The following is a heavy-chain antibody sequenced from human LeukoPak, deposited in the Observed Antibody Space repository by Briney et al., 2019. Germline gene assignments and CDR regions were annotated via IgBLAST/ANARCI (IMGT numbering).Heavy chain of an antibody. Sequence: SDTLSLTCAVSGYSMTNHYWIWIRQPPGKGLEWIGEILHTGSTNYNPSFKSRVTISIDTSKNQFFLTLTSVTAADTAVYFCARGPAAVHRWGQGTLVSVSS. J-gene: IGHJ5*02. CDR2: ILHTGST. CDR1: GYSMTNHY. V-gene: IGHV4-34*12. CDR3: ARGPAAVHR. D-gene: IGHD6-13*01.